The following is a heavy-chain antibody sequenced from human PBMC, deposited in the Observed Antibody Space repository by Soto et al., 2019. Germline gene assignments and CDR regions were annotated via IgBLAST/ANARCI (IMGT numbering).Heavy chain of an antibody. CDR3: ASTTVVAATFDF. J-gene: IGHJ4*02. D-gene: IGHD2-15*01. V-gene: IGHV3-21*01. CDR1: GFAFRSYN. Sequence: EVQLVESGGGLVKPGGFLTLSCGASGFAFRSYNMNWVRQAPGKGLEWVASISSGSSNIYYADSVKGRFTISRDNAKNSLYLQMDSLRAEDSAVYYCASTTVVAATFDFWGQGTLVTVSS. CDR2: ISSGSSNI.